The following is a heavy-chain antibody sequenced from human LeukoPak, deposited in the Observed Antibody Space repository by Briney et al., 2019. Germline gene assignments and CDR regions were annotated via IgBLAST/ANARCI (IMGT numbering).Heavy chain of an antibody. CDR1: GGSISGYY. Sequence: SETLSLTCTVSGGSISGYYWSWIRQPPGKGLEWIGYIYYSGSTNYNPSLKSRVTISVDTSKNQFSLKLSSVTAADTAVYYCARDSRSDAFDIWGQGTMVTVSS. CDR2: IYYSGST. J-gene: IGHJ3*02. V-gene: IGHV4-59*01. CDR3: ARDSRSDAFDI.